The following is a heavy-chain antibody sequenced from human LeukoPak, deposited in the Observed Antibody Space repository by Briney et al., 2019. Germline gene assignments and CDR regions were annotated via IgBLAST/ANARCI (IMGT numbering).Heavy chain of an antibody. CDR3: ARAPAVGSSSAPIN. J-gene: IGHJ4*02. CDR2: IYYSGST. Sequence: SETLSLTCTVSGGSISSYYWSWIRQPPGKGLEWIGYIYYSGSTNYNPSLKSRVTISVDTSKNQFSLKLSSVTAADTAVYYCARAPAVGSSSAPINWGQGTLVTVSS. V-gene: IGHV4-59*01. CDR1: GGSISSYY. D-gene: IGHD6-6*01.